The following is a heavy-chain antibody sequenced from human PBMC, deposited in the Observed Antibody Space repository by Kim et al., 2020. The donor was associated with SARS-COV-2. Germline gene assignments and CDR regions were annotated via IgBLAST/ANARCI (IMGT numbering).Heavy chain of an antibody. CDR2: IYYSGST. Sequence: SETLSLTCTVSGGSISSYYWSWIRQPPGKGLEWIGYIYYSGSTNYNPSLKSRVTISVDTSKNQFSLKLSSVTAADTAVYYCARVSLWFGEARPYYGMDVWGQGTTVTVSS. CDR1: GGSISSYY. V-gene: IGHV4-59*01. CDR3: ARVSLWFGEARPYYGMDV. D-gene: IGHD3-10*01. J-gene: IGHJ6*02.